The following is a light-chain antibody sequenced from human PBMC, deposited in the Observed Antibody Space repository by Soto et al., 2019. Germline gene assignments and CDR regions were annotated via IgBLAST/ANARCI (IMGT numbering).Light chain of an antibody. Sequence: EMVMTQSPATLSVSPGERVTLSCRASESVHCNLAWYQQKPGQGPSLLIYYASTRVTGVPGRFSGSGSGTEFTLTISSLQSEDFGVYYCQHYSNWPPSFGPGTKVEIK. CDR2: YAS. CDR1: ESVHCN. CDR3: QHYSNWPPS. V-gene: IGKV3-15*01. J-gene: IGKJ3*01.